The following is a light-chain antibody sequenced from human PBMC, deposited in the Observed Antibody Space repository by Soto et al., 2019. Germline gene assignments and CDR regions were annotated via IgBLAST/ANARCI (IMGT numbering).Light chain of an antibody. CDR2: WAS. J-gene: IGKJ4*01. V-gene: IGKV4-1*01. Sequence: DIVMTQSPDSLTVSLGERATIYCKSSQSLLYSSNNKNYLAWYQQKPGQPPKLLIYWASTRESGVPDRFSGGGSGTDFTLTISSLQAEDGAVYFCQQCYSTPPTFGGGTKVDIK. CDR3: QQCYSTPPT. CDR1: QSLLYSSNNKNY.